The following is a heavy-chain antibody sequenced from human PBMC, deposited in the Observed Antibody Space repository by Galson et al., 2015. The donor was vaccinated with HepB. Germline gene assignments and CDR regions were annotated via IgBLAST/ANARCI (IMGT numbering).Heavy chain of an antibody. Sequence: SLRLSCAASGFTFSSYAMHWVRQAPGKGLEWVAVISYDGSNKYYADSVKGRFTISRDNSKNTLYLQTNSLRAEDTAVYYCARVRVRGAAAGTYVDYWGQGTLVTVSS. J-gene: IGHJ4*02. D-gene: IGHD6-13*01. CDR3: ARVRVRGAAAGTYVDY. CDR2: ISYDGSNK. V-gene: IGHV3-30*04. CDR1: GFTFSSYA.